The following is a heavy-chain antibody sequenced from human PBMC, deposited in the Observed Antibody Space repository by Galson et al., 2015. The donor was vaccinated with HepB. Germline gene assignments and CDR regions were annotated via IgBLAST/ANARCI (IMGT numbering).Heavy chain of an antibody. Sequence: SLRLSCAASGFTFSSYAMHWVRQAPGKGLEYVSAISSNGGSTYYADSVKGRFTISRDNSKNTLYLQMSSLRAEDTAVYYCVKDWAGYSYGYGSPFDYWGQGTLVTVSS. CDR3: VKDWAGYSYGYGSPFDY. J-gene: IGHJ4*02. V-gene: IGHV3-64D*06. CDR2: ISSNGGST. CDR1: GFTFSSYA. D-gene: IGHD5-18*01.